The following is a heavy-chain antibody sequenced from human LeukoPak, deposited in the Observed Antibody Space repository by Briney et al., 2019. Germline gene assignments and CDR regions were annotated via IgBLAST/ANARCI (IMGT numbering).Heavy chain of an antibody. CDR2: INPNSGGT. J-gene: IGHJ4*02. CDR1: GYTFTGYY. V-gene: IGHV1-2*02. CDR3: ARGRTYYYDSSGYSPPTR. D-gene: IGHD3-22*01. Sequence: ASVKVSCKAYGYTFTGYYMHWLRQAPGKGLEWMGWINPNSGGTNYAQKFQGRVTMTRDTSISTAYMELSRLRSDDTAVYYCARGRTYYYDSSGYSPPTRWGQGTLVTVSS.